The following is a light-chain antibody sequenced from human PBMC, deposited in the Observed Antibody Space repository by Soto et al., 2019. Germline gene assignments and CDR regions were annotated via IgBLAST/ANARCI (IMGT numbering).Light chain of an antibody. CDR3: QKYDSAPWT. Sequence: DLQMTQSPSSLPASIGDRVTITCRASQGISDYLAWYQQKPGKVPKLLIYRASTLQSGVPSRFSGSGSGTDFTLTISSLQPEDVATYYCQKYDSAPWTFGQGTKVEIK. V-gene: IGKV1-27*01. CDR2: RAS. CDR1: QGISDY. J-gene: IGKJ1*01.